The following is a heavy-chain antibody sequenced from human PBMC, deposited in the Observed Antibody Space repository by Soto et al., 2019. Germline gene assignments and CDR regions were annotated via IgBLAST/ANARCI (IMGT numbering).Heavy chain of an antibody. CDR3: ARYVFGYFDY. CDR1: GYTFPTFD. Sequence: ASVKVSCKASGYTFPTFDISWVRQAPGQGLEWMGSINPYSGKANYPRKFQGRITMTTDTSTSTAYMELRSLRSDDTAVCHCARYVFGYFDYWGLGTLVTVSS. J-gene: IGHJ4*02. CDR2: INPYSGKA. V-gene: IGHV1-18*04. D-gene: IGHD3-10*01.